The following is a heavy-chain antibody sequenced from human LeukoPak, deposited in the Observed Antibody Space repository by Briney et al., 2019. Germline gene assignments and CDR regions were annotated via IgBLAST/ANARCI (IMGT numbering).Heavy chain of an antibody. CDR2: IYYSGST. V-gene: IGHV4-39*07. CDR1: GGSISSSSYY. D-gene: IGHD6-13*01. Sequence: PSETLSLTCTVSGGSISSSSYYWGWIRQPPGKGLEWIGSIYYSGSTYYNPSLKSRVTISVDTSKNQFSLKLSSVTAADTAVYYCARVSSSWYEDWYFDLWGRGTLVSVSS. J-gene: IGHJ2*01. CDR3: ARVSSSWYEDWYFDL.